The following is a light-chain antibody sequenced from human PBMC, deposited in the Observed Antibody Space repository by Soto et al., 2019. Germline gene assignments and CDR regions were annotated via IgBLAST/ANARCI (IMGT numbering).Light chain of an antibody. CDR2: DDS. Sequence: SYELTQPPSVSVAPGQTARITCGGNNIGSKSVHWYQQKPGQAPVLVVYDDSDRPSGIPELFSGSNSGNTATLTISRVEAGDEADYYCQVWDSSSDHVVFGGGTQLTVL. CDR1: NIGSKS. CDR3: QVWDSSSDHVV. J-gene: IGLJ2*01. V-gene: IGLV3-21*02.